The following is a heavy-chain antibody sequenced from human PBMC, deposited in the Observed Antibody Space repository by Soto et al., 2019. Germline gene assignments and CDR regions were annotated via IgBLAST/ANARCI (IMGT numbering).Heavy chain of an antibody. CDR2: MYNTGST. CDR3: ARDLWGYCGTDCYPLDV. D-gene: IGHD2-21*02. CDR1: GGSISGYY. J-gene: IGHJ6*02. Sequence: SETLSLTCPVSGGSISGYYWSWIRHPPWKGLEWIGYMYNTGSTVYNPSFKSRVTISVDTSKNQFSLKLNSVTAADTAVYYCARDLWGYCGTDCYPLDVWGQGTTVTVSS. V-gene: IGHV4-59*01.